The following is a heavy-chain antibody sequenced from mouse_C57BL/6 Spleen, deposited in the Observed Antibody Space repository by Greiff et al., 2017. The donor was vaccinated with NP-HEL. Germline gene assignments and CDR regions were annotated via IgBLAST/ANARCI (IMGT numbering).Heavy chain of an antibody. J-gene: IGHJ4*01. V-gene: IGHV1-80*01. CDR3: ARSPGTGTRGYAMDY. CDR1: GYAFSSYW. D-gene: IGHD4-1*01. Sequence: VQLQQSGAELVKPGASVKISCKASGYAFSSYWMNWVKQRPGKGLEWIGQIYPGDGDTNYNGKFKGKATLTADKSSSTAYMQLSSLTSEDSAVYFCARSPGTGTRGYAMDYWGQGTSVTVSS. CDR2: IYPGDGDT.